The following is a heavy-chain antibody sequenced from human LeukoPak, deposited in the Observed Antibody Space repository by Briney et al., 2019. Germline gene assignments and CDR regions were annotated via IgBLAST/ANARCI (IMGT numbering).Heavy chain of an antibody. CDR2: IITIFGTA. J-gene: IGHJ5*02. CDR1: GGTFSSYA. V-gene: IGHV1-69*05. CDR3: ARSPTWNWFDP. Sequence: GASVNLSCKSSGGTFSSYALSWVRQAPGQGVEWMGGIITIFGTANYAQKFQGRVTITTDESTSTAYMELSSLRYEDTAVYYCARSPTWNWFDPWGQGHLVTVSS.